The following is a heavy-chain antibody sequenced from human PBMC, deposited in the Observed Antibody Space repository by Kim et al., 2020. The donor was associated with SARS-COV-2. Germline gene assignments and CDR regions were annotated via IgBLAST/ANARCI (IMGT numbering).Heavy chain of an antibody. CDR3: ARVQGPGGTGYYYYYYGMDV. Sequence: RVTISVDTSKNQFSLKLSSVTAADTAVYYCARVQGPGGTGYYYYYYGMDVWGQGTTVTVSS. D-gene: IGHD3-9*01. J-gene: IGHJ6*02. V-gene: IGHV4-59*01.